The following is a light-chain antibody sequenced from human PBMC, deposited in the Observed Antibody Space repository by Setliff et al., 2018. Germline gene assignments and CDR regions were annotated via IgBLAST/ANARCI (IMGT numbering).Light chain of an antibody. J-gene: IGLJ1*01. V-gene: IGLV2-11*01. Sequence: QSVLTQPRSVSGSPGQSVTISCTGTSSDVGGYNFVSWYQVYPGKAPKVMIYGVSKRPSGVPDRFSGSKSGTTASLTISGLQPEDEADYYCCSFAGTYSFVFGTGTKVTVL. CDR2: GVS. CDR3: CSFAGTYSFV. CDR1: SSDVGGYNF.